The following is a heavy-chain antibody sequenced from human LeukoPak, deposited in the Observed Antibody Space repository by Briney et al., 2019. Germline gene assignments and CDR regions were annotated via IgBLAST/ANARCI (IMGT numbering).Heavy chain of an antibody. J-gene: IGHJ4*02. CDR1: GGSISSGGYS. CDR3: ARVPSYGSGSGYFDY. Sequence: SETLSLTCAVSGGSISSGGYSWRWIRQPPGKGLEWIGYIYHSGSTYYNPSLKSRVTISVDRSKNQFSLKLSSVTAADTAVYYCARVPSYGSGSGYFDYWGQGTLVTVSS. CDR2: IYHSGST. V-gene: IGHV4-30-2*01. D-gene: IGHD3-10*01.